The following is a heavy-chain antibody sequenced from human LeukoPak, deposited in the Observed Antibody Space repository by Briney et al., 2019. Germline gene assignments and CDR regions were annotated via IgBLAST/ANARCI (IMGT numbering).Heavy chain of an antibody. Sequence: SETLSLTCAVSGYSISSGYYWGWIRQPPGKGLEWIGSIYHSGSTYYNPSLKSRVTISVDTSKNQFSLKLSSVTAAGTAVYYCARHGRITIFPDYWGQGTLVTVSS. CDR3: ARHGRITIFPDY. D-gene: IGHD3-3*01. J-gene: IGHJ4*02. CDR2: IYHSGST. V-gene: IGHV4-38-2*01. CDR1: GYSISSGYY.